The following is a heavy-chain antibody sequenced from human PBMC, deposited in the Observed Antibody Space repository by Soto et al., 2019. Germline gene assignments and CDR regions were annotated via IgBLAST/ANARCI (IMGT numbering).Heavy chain of an antibody. D-gene: IGHD5-12*01. CDR1: AFPFDDYT. V-gene: IGHV3-43*01. J-gene: IGHJ6*02. Sequence: GGSLRLSFAASAFPFDDYTMHWVRTDPGKGLEWVSLISWDSGSTYYADSVKGRFTISRDNSKNSLYLQMNSLRTEDTALYYCAKDLYSGYDPHYYYYYGMDVRGQGTTVTVSS. CDR2: ISWDSGST. CDR3: AKDLYSGYDPHYYYYYGMDV.